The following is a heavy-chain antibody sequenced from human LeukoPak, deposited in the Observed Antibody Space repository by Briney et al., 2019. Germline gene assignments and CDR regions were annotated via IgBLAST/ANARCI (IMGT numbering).Heavy chain of an antibody. J-gene: IGHJ4*02. CDR2: ISTYNGST. D-gene: IGHD2-2*01. Sequence: GASVKVSCKASGYTFSSYGINWVRQAPGQGLEWMGWISTYNGSTRYAQTLQDRLTLTTDTSTSTAYMEVRSLRSDDTAVFYCARDLWSVPAAIDTYWGQGTLVTVSS. CDR1: GYTFSSYG. V-gene: IGHV1-18*01. CDR3: ARDLWSVPAAIDTY.